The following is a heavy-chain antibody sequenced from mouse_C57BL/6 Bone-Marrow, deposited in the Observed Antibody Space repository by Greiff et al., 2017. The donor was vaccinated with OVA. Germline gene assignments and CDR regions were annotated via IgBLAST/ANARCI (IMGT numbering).Heavy chain of an antibody. CDR3: ARWSYYYAMDY. Sequence: QVQLQQSGAELARPGASVKLSCKASGYTFTSYGISWVKQRTGQGLEWIGEIYPRSGNTYYNEKFKGKSTLTADKSSSTAYMELRSLTSEDSAVYFCARWSYYYAMDYWGQGTSVTVSS. CDR2: IYPRSGNT. V-gene: IGHV1-81*01. CDR1: GYTFTSYG. J-gene: IGHJ4*01.